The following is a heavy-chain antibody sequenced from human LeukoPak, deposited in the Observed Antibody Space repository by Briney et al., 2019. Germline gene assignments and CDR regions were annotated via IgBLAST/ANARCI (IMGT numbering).Heavy chain of an antibody. CDR1: GYTFTSYG. CDR3: ARDPIAVAGTGWFDP. D-gene: IGHD6-19*01. Sequence: ASVKVSCKASGYTFTSYGISWVRQAPGQGLEWMAWISAYNGNTNYAQKLQGRVTMTTDTSTSTAYMELRSLRSDDTAVYYCARDPIAVAGTGWFDPWGQGTLVTVSS. J-gene: IGHJ5*02. V-gene: IGHV1-18*01. CDR2: ISAYNGNT.